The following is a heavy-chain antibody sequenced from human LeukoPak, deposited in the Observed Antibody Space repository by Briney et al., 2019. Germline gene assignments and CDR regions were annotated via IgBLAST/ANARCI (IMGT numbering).Heavy chain of an antibody. V-gene: IGHV4-34*01. CDR2: INHSGST. Sequence: SETLSLTCAVYGGSFSGYYWSWIRQPPGKGLEWIGEINHSGSTNYNPSLKSRVTISVEPSKNQFSLKLSSVTAADTAVYYCASHYYDSSGYYYFDYWGQGTLVTVSS. CDR1: GGSFSGYY. CDR3: ASHYYDSSGYYYFDY. D-gene: IGHD3-22*01. J-gene: IGHJ4*02.